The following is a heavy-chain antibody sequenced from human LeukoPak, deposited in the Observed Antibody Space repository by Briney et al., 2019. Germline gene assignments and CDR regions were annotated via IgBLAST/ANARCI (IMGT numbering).Heavy chain of an antibody. CDR3: ARPNTAMAMDAFDI. D-gene: IGHD5-18*01. CDR2: IYPGDSDT. CDR1: GYSFTSYW. J-gene: IGHJ3*02. Sequence: GESLKISCKGSGYSFTSYWIAWVRQMPGKGLEWMGIIYPGDSDTRYSPSFQGQVTISADKSISTVYLQWSSLKASDTAMYYCARPNTAMAMDAFDIWGQGTMVTVSS. V-gene: IGHV5-51*01.